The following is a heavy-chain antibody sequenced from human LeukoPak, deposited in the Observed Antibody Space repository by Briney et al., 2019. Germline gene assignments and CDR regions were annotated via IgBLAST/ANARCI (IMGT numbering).Heavy chain of an antibody. D-gene: IGHD6-19*01. V-gene: IGHV3-23*01. CDR1: GFTFSSYA. Sequence: PGGSLRLSCAASGFTFSSYAMSWVRQAPGKGLEWVSAISGSGGSTYYADSVKGRFTISRDNSKNTLYLQMNSLRAEDTAVYYCAKNRRGSGSGIAVAGTRPSGDRTSSWRGGYYFDYWGQGTLVTVSS. CDR2: ISGSGGST. CDR3: AKNRRGSGSGIAVAGTRPSGDRTSSWRGGYYFDY. J-gene: IGHJ4*02.